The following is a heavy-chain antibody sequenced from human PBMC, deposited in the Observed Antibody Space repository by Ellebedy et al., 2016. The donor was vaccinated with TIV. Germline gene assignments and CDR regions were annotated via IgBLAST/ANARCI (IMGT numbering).Heavy chain of an antibody. CDR1: GYTFINNS. D-gene: IGHD2-21*02. J-gene: IGHJ4*02. V-gene: IGHV1-18*04. CDR3: ARDPNGLLFHY. CDR2: ISGDNGNR. Sequence: ASVKVSCKSSGYTFINNSLHWVRQAPGQGLEWMGRISGDNGNRKYAQKLQGRVTMTTDTSTSTAYMELKSLRSDDTAVYYCARDPNGLLFHYWGQGTLVTVSS.